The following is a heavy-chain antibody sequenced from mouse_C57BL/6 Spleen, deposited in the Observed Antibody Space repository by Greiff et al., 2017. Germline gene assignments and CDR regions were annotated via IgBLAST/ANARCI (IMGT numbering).Heavy chain of an antibody. CDR1: GFNIKDDY. D-gene: IGHD2-4*01. J-gene: IGHJ3*01. CDR3: TTVQEIRTGFAY. V-gene: IGHV14-4*01. CDR2: IDPENGDT. Sequence: VQLQQSGAELVRPGASVKLSCTASGFNIKDDYMHWVKQRPEQGLEWIGWIDPENGDTEYASKFQGKATITADTSSNTAYLQLSSLTSEDTAVYYCTTVQEIRTGFAYWGQGTLVTVSA.